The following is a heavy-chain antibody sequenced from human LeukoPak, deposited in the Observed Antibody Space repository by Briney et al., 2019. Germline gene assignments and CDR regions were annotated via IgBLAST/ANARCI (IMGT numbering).Heavy chain of an antibody. D-gene: IGHD1-26*01. CDR1: LGSINNYY. CDR3: ARVFGGNSLDY. Sequence: SETLSLTCKVSLGSINNYYWSWIRQAAGKGLEWIGRIHKSGTTYYSPSHKTRVTMSIDTSKNQFSLQLSAVSAADTAIYYCARVFGGNSLDYWGQGTLVAVSS. J-gene: IGHJ4*02. V-gene: IGHV4-4*07. CDR2: IHKSGTT.